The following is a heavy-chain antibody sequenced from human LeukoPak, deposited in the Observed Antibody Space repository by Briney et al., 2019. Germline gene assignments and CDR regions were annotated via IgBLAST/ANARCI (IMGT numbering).Heavy chain of an antibody. CDR3: AVESGNYDFWSGYAPPRAFDY. J-gene: IGHJ4*02. D-gene: IGHD3-3*01. CDR1: GGSFSGYY. CDR2: INHSGST. V-gene: IGHV4-34*01. Sequence: SETLSLTCAVYGGSFSGYYWSWIRQPPGKGLEWIGEINHSGSTNYNPSLKSRVTISVDTSKNQFSLKLSSVTAADTAVYYCAVESGNYDFWSGYAPPRAFDYWGQGTLVTVSS.